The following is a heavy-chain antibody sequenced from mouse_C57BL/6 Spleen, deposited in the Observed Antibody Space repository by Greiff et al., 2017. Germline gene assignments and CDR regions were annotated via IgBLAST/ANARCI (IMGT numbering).Heavy chain of an antibody. V-gene: IGHV1-69*01. Sequence: QVQLQQPGAELVMPGASVKLSCKASGYTFTSYWMHWVKQRPGQGLEWIGEIDPSDSYTNYNQKFKGKSTLTVDKSSSTAYMQLSSLTSEDSAVYYCASQDRSTMADYYAMDYWGQGTSVTVSS. CDR2: IDPSDSYT. CDR3: ASQDRSTMADYYAMDY. CDR1: GYTFTSYW. D-gene: IGHD2-1*01. J-gene: IGHJ4*01.